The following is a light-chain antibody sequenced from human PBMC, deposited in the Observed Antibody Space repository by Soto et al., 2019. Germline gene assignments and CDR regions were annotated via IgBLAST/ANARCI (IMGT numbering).Light chain of an antibody. J-gene: IGKJ2*02. Sequence: EILMTQSPATLSVSPGERATLSCRASQSVRSNLAWYQQKPGQAPRLLIFGATTRATGMPARFSGSGSGTEFTLTISSLQSEDFAVYYCQQYNDWTRCTFGQGTKLEIK. CDR3: QQYNDWTRCT. CDR2: GAT. V-gene: IGKV3-15*01. CDR1: QSVRSN.